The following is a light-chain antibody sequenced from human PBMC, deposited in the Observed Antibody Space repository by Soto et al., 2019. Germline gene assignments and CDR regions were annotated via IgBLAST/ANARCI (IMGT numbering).Light chain of an antibody. V-gene: IGLV2-14*01. CDR2: EVS. J-gene: IGLJ2*01. Sequence: QSALTQPASVSGSGGQSITISCTGTSSDVGGYNYVSWYQQHPGKAPKLMIYEVSNRPSGVSNRFSGSKSGNTASLTISGLQAEDEADYFCSSYTSSSTLVFGGGTKLTVL. CDR1: SSDVGGYNY. CDR3: SSYTSSSTLV.